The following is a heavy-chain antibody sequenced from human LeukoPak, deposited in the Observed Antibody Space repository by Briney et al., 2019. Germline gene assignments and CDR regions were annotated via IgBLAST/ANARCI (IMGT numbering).Heavy chain of an antibody. D-gene: IGHD3-10*01. CDR2: IIPIFGTA. V-gene: IGHV1-69*06. CDR1: GGTIYNYA. J-gene: IGHJ4*02. Sequence: SVKVSCKASGGTIYNYAISWVRQAPGQGLEWMGGIIPIFGTANYAQKFQGRVTITADKATSTAYMELSNLRSEDTAVYYCARDLYSRRMDYYGSGSYLAYWGQGTLVTVSS. CDR3: ARDLYSRRMDYYGSGSYLAY.